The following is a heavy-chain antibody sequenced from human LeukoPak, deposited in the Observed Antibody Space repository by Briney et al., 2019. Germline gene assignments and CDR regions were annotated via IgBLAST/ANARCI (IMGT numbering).Heavy chain of an antibody. CDR2: IYSGGST. D-gene: IGHD3-22*01. J-gene: IGHJ4*02. V-gene: IGHV3-66*01. Sequence: GGSLRLSCAASGFTVSSNYMSWVRQAPGKGLEWVSVIYSGGSTYYADSVKGRFTISRANSKNTLYLQMNSLRAEDTAVYYCARESYYDSSGYYYWGQGTLVTVSS. CDR1: GFTVSSNY. CDR3: ARESYYDSSGYYY.